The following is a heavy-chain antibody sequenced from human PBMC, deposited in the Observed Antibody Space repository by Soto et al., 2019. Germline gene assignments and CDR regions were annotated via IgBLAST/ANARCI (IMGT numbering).Heavy chain of an antibody. CDR3: ANDRVYSRRDYYCMDV. J-gene: IGHJ6*02. V-gene: IGHV3-30*18. CDR2: ISYDGSNK. D-gene: IGHD6-13*01. CDR1: GFTFSSYG. Sequence: GGSLRLSCAASGFTFSSYGMHWVRQAPGKGLEWVAVISYDGSNKYYADSVKGRFTISRDNSKNTPYLQMNSLRAEDTAVYYCANDRVYSRRDYYCMDVWGRGTTVTVSS.